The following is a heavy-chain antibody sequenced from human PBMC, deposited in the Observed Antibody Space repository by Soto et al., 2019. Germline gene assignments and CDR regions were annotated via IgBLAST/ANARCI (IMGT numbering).Heavy chain of an antibody. CDR1: GFTFSSEW. Sequence: EVQLVESGGGVVQPGGSLRLSCAASGFTFSSEWMHWVRQAPGKGLVWVSRINSDGSSTSYADYVKGRFTISRDNAKNTLHFQMNSLRAEDTGVYYCARDWRYGMVVWGQGTTVTVSS. V-gene: IGHV3-74*01. CDR2: INSDGSST. CDR3: ARDWRYGMVV. D-gene: IGHD3-3*01. J-gene: IGHJ6*02.